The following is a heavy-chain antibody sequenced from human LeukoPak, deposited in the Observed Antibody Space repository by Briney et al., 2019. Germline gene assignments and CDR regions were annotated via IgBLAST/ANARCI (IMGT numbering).Heavy chain of an antibody. CDR1: GFTFINAW. D-gene: IGHD2-21*02. V-gene: IGHV3-21*01. J-gene: IGHJ2*01. Sequence: GGSLRLSCAASGFTFINAWMSWVRQAPGKGLEWVSSISRGGGSIYYADSLKGRFTISRDNAKNSLYLQMNSLRVEDTAVYYCARAPPYCGGDCSDWYFDLWGRGTLVSVSS. CDR2: ISRGGGSI. CDR3: ARAPPYCGGDCSDWYFDL.